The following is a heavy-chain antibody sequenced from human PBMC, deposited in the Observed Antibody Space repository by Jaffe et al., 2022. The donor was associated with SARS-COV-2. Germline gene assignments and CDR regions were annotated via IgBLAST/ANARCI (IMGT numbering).Heavy chain of an antibody. J-gene: IGHJ4*02. CDR2: IYTSGST. CDR1: GGSISSGSYY. D-gene: IGHD1-1*01. Sequence: QVQLQESGPGLVKPSQTLSLTCTVSGGSISSGSYYWSWIRQPAGKGLEWIGRIYTSGSTNYNPSLKSRVTISVDTSKNQFSLKLSSVTAADTAVYYCARGRTDFDYWGQGTLVTVSS. CDR3: ARGRTDFDY. V-gene: IGHV4-61*02.